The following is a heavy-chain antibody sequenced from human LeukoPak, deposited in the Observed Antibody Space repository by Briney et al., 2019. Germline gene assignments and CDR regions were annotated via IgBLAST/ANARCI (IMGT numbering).Heavy chain of an antibody. CDR1: GGSISSYY. CDR2: IYTSGST. D-gene: IGHD3-22*01. CDR3: ARDWRPAGVGVVVVTKNWFDP. J-gene: IGHJ5*02. V-gene: IGHV4-4*07. Sequence: SETLSLTCTVSGGSISSYYWSWIRQPAGKGLEWIGRIYTSGSTNYNPSLKSRATMSVDTSKNQFSLKLSSVTAADTAVYYCARDWRPAGVGVVVVTKNWFDPWGQGTLVTVSS.